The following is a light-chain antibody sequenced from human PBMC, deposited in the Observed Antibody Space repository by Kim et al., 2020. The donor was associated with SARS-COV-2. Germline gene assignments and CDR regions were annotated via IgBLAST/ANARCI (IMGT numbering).Light chain of an antibody. CDR2: GNN. J-gene: IGLJ2*01. V-gene: IGLV3-19*01. CDR3: SSHYSGGNNLVV. Sequence: LGQTVRITCQGDSLGMYFASWYQQKPGQAPVLVFYGNNNRPSGIPDRFSGSDSGSTASLTITGAQAEDEADYYCSSHYSGGNNLVVFGGGTQLTVL. CDR1: SLGMYF.